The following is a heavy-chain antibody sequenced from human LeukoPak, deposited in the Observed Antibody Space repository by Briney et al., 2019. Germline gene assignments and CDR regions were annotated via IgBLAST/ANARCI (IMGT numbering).Heavy chain of an antibody. D-gene: IGHD6-13*01. J-gene: IGHJ4*02. CDR3: ARDQQLVVDY. CDR2: ISSSGSTI. V-gene: IGHV3-48*03. CDR1: GFTFSSYE. Sequence: AGGSLRLSCAASGFTFSSYEMNWVRQAPGKGLEWDSYISSSGSTIYYADSVKGRFTISRDNAKNSLYLQMNSLRAEDTAVYYCARDQQLVVDYWGQGTLVTVSS.